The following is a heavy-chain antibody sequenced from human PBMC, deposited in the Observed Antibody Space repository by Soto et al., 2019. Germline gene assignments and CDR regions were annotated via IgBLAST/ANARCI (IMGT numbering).Heavy chain of an antibody. V-gene: IGHV4-59*08. Sequence: QVQLQESGPGLVKPSETLSLTCTVSGGSMRSYYWSWIRQPPGKGLEWIGNIYYSGSTNYNPSLKSRVTLSVDPSKNQSSLKLSSVTAADTAVYYCARLGTPVAPFDYWGQGTLVTVSS. J-gene: IGHJ4*02. CDR2: IYYSGST. CDR3: ARLGTPVAPFDY. CDR1: GGSMRSYY. D-gene: IGHD4-17*01.